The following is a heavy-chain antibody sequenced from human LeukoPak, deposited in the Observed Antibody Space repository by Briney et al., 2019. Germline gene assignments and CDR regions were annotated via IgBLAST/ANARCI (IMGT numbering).Heavy chain of an antibody. CDR3: ARQIFDYARYFDY. Sequence: GESLKISCKGSGYSFTSYWIGWVRQMPGKGLEWMGIIYPGDSDTRYSPSFQGQVTISADKSINTAYLQWSSLKASDTAMYYCARQIFDYARYFDYWGQGTLVTVSS. V-gene: IGHV5-51*01. CDR1: GYSFTSYW. CDR2: IYPGDSDT. J-gene: IGHJ4*02. D-gene: IGHD4-17*01.